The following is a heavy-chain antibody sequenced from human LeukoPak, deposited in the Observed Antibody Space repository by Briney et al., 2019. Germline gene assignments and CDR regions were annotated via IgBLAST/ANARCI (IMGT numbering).Heavy chain of an antibody. V-gene: IGHV3-7*01. D-gene: IGHD3-10*02. CDR3: AELGITMIGGV. J-gene: IGHJ6*04. CDR1: GFTFSRYE. Sequence: GGSLRLSCAASGFTFSRYEMNWVRQAPGKGLEWVANINPDGSEKNYVDSVKGRFTISRDNAKNSLYLQMNSLRAEDTAVYYCAELGITMIGGVWGKGTTVTISS. CDR2: INPDGSEK.